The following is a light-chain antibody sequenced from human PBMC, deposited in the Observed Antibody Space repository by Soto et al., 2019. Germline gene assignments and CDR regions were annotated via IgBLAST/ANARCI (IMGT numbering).Light chain of an antibody. CDR2: DVS. CDR3: TSYTRSDIGV. CDR1: SSDVGGYDF. J-gene: IGLJ3*02. Sequence: QSALTQPASVSGSPGQSITISCTGTSSDVGGYDFVSWYQQRPGKAPKLIIYDVSNRPSGVSNRFYGSKSGNTASLTFSGLQDEDEADYYCTSYTRSDIGVFGGGTKLTVL. V-gene: IGLV2-14*01.